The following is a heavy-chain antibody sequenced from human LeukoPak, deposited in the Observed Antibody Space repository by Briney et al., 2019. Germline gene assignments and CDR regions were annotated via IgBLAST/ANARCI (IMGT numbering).Heavy chain of an antibody. CDR1: GDSISSSNW. V-gene: IGHV4-4*02. CDR3: ARDLDNNWFDP. D-gene: IGHD2-2*03. Sequence: SETLSLTCAVSGDSISSSNWWGWVRQSPGKGLEWIGEIYHSGSTYYNPSLKSRVTIAVDKPKNQFSLKLSSVTAADTAVYYCARDLDNNWFDPWGQGTLVTVSS. J-gene: IGHJ5*02. CDR2: IYHSGST.